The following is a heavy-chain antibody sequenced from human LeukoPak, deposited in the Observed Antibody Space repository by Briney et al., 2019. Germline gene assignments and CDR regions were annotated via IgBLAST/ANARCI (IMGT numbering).Heavy chain of an antibody. CDR2: IKSKTNGETT. J-gene: IGHJ4*02. D-gene: IGHD3-16*01. Sequence: PGGSLRLSCAASGITFSNTWMSWVRQAPGKGLEWVGRIKSKTNGETTDYAAPVKGRFTISRDDSKSTVYLQMNSLTTEDTAVYYCSIDSLLLNYWGQGTLVTVSS. V-gene: IGHV3-15*01. CDR1: GITFSNTW. CDR3: SIDSLLLNY.